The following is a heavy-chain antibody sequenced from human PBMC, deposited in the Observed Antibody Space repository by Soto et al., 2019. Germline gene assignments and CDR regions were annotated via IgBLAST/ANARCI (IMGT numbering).Heavy chain of an antibody. V-gene: IGHV4-61*08. Sequence: SETLSLTCAVSGGSISSGGYSWSWIRQPPGKGLEWIGYIYYSGSTNYNTSLKSRVTISVDTSKNQFSLKLSSVTAADTAVFYCARGSYCGGDCYPVTEFDPWGQETLVTVSS. J-gene: IGHJ5*02. CDR2: IYYSGST. CDR1: GGSISSGGYS. CDR3: ARGSYCGGDCYPVTEFDP. D-gene: IGHD2-21*02.